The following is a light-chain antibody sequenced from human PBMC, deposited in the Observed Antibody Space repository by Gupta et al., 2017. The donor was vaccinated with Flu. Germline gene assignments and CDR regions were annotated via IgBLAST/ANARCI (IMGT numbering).Light chain of an antibody. Sequence: DIQMTQSPYSVSASIGDRVTITCRASQGISSWLDWYQQKPGKAPKILIYDASSVQSGVPSRFSGSGSGTDFTLTISSLQPEDSAIYYCQQAHSFPYSFGQGTKLEIK. V-gene: IGKV1-12*01. CDR2: DAS. J-gene: IGKJ2*03. CDR1: QGISSW. CDR3: QQAHSFPYS.